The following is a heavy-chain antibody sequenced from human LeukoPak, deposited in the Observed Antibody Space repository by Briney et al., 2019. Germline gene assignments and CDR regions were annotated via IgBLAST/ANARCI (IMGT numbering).Heavy chain of an antibody. V-gene: IGHV3-74*01. J-gene: IGHJ4*02. Sequence: GGSLRLSCAASGFTFSSYWMHWVRQAPGKGLVWVSRINSDGSSTSYADSVKGRFTISRDNSKNTLYLQMNSLRAEDTAVYYCARESLSYDSSGYYYEGADIDYWGQGTLVTVSS. CDR3: ARESLSYDSSGYYYEGADIDY. CDR1: GFTFSSYW. CDR2: INSDGSST. D-gene: IGHD3-22*01.